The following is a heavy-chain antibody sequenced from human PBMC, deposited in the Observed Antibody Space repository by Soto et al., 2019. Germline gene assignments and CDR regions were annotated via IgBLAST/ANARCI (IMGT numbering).Heavy chain of an antibody. CDR3: ARQVDDFLSGYPRGNFDY. D-gene: IGHD3-3*01. J-gene: IGHJ4*02. Sequence: QLQLQESGPGLVKPSETLSLTCTVSGGSISSSSYYWGWIRQPPGKGLEWIGSIYYSGSTYYNPSLKSRVTISVDTSKNQFSLKLSSVTAADTAVYYCARQVDDFLSGYPRGNFDYWGQGTLVTVSS. V-gene: IGHV4-39*01. CDR1: GGSISSSSYY. CDR2: IYYSGST.